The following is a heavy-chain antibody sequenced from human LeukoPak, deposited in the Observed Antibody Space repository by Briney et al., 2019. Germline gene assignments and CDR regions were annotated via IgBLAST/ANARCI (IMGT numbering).Heavy chain of an antibody. CDR3: ARYPRGAARSPFDY. J-gene: IGHJ4*02. CDR2: INHSGST. D-gene: IGHD6-6*01. V-gene: IGHV4-34*01. Sequence: SETLSLTCAVYGGSFSGYYWSWIRQPPGKGLEWIGEINHSGSTNYNPSLKSRVTISVDTSKNQFSLKLSSVTAADTAVYYCARYPRGAARSPFDYWGQGTLVTVSS. CDR1: GGSFSGYY.